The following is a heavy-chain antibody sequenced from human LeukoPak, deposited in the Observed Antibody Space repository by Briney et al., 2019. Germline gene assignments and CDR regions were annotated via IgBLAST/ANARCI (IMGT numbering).Heavy chain of an antibody. D-gene: IGHD6-13*01. CDR3: AKGGAEAGTLYLEY. Sequence: GGSLRLSCAASGFTFSSYAMSWVRQAPGKGLEWVSAIGGSGGSTYYADSVKGRFTISRDNSKNTLYLQMNSLRAEDTAIYYCAKGGAEAGTLYLEYWGQGTLVTVSS. V-gene: IGHV3-23*01. CDR1: GFTFSSYA. J-gene: IGHJ4*02. CDR2: IGGSGGST.